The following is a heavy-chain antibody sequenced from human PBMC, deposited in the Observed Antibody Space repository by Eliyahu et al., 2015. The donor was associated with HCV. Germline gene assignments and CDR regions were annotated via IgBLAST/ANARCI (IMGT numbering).Heavy chain of an antibody. CDR1: GGSFSGYS. CDR2: INHSGST. V-gene: IGHV4-34*02. CDR3: ARGPIAAAASRWFDP. Sequence: QVHLQQWGAGLLKPSETLSLTCAVYGGSFSGYSWTWIRQPPGKGLEWIGEINHSGSTNYNPSLKSRVTVSVDTSKNQFSLKLSSLTAADTAVYYCARGPIAAAASRWFDPWGQGTLVTVSS. J-gene: IGHJ5*02. D-gene: IGHD6-13*01.